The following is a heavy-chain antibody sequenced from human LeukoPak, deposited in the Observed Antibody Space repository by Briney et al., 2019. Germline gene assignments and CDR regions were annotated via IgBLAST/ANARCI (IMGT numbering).Heavy chain of an antibody. CDR3: VRGYSGWYYFDY. CDR2: IYYSGST. D-gene: IGHD6-19*01. CDR1: GGSISSGDYS. J-gene: IGHJ4*02. Sequence: SETLSLTCTVSGGSISSGDYSWSWIRQPPGKGLEWIGYIYYSGSTNYNPSLKSRVTISVDTSKNQFSLKLSSVAAADTAVYYCVRGYSGWYYFDYWGQGTLVTVSS. V-gene: IGHV4-61*08.